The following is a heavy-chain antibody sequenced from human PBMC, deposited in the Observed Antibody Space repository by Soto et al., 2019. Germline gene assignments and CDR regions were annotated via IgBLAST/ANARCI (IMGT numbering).Heavy chain of an antibody. CDR3: ASDLSGRADV. J-gene: IGHJ6*02. V-gene: IGHV3-74*01. D-gene: IGHD3-10*01. Sequence: GGSLRLSCAASGFTFSSYWMHWVRQAPGKGLVWVSRMNEDGGTTDYADSVKGRFTISRDNAKNTLYLQMNSLRVEDTAVYYCASDLSGRADVWGQGTKVTVSS. CDR1: GFTFSSYW. CDR2: MNEDGGTT.